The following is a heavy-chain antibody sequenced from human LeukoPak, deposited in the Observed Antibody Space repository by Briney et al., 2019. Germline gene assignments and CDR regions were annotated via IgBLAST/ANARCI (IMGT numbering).Heavy chain of an antibody. V-gene: IGHV3-21*01. CDR2: ISSSSYI. Sequence: PGGSLRLSCAASEFTFSTYSMNWVRQAPGKGLEWVSSISSSSYIYYADSVKGRFTISRDNAKNSLYLQMNSLRAEDTAVYYCARVGAHGIDYWGQGTLVTVSS. CDR3: ARVGAHGIDY. CDR1: EFTFSTYS. J-gene: IGHJ4*02.